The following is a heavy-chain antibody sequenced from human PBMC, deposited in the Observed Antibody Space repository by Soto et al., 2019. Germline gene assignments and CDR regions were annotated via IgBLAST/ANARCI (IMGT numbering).Heavy chain of an antibody. CDR1: GFTFSDYY. D-gene: IGHD6-13*01. CDR3: ARGRGAAADYFDF. V-gene: IGHV3-11*05. Sequence: QVQLVESGGGLVKPGGSLRLSCAVSGFTFSDYYMAWIRQAPWKWLKWVSYISSSTSHTNYADSVKGRFTISRDNAKNSLFLQMNSLRAEDTAVYYCARGRGAAADYFDFWGQGTLVTVSS. J-gene: IGHJ4*02. CDR2: ISSSTSHT.